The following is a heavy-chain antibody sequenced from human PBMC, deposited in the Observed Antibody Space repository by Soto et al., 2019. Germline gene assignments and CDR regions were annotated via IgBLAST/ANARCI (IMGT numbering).Heavy chain of an antibody. CDR3: AREKRGYEQQLVGFPRYYYYGMDV. V-gene: IGHV1-46*03. J-gene: IGHJ6*02. CDR2: INPSGGST. CDR1: GYTFTSYY. Sequence: GASVKVSCKASGYTFTSYYMHWVRQAPGQGLEWMGIINPSGGSTSYAQKFQGRVTMTRDTSTSTVYMELSSLRSEDTAVYYCAREKRGYEQQLVGFPRYYYYGMDVWGQGTTVTVSS. D-gene: IGHD6-13*01.